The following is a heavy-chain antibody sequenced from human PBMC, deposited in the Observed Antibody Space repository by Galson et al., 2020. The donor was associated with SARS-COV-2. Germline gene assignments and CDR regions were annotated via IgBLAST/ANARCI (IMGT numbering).Heavy chain of an antibody. CDR1: DFTSYY. D-gene: IGHD2-15*01. Sequence: ASVKDTCKTSDFTSYYIHWVRQAPGPAPEWLGWIDPRNGHTSYAQKFRGRVTLTRDRSISTFYMDLSRLTSDATAVYYCACDSGRAGSYWYFDLWGRGTMITVSS. CDR3: ACDSGRAGSYWYFDL. CDR2: IDPRNGHT. V-gene: IGHV1-2*02. J-gene: IGHJ2*01.